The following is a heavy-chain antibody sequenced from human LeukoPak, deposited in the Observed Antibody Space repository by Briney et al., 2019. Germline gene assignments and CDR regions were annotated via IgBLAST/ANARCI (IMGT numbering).Heavy chain of an antibody. Sequence: SQTLSLTCTVSGGSISSGSYYWSWIRQPAGKGLEWIGRIYTSGSTKFNPSLKSRVTISEDTSKNQFSLKLSSVTAADTAVYYCARLGTYTEDYWCRGILVTVSS. CDR3: ARLGTYTEDY. CDR1: GGSISSGSYY. V-gene: IGHV4-61*02. CDR2: IYTSGST. D-gene: IGHD1-1*01. J-gene: IGHJ4*02.